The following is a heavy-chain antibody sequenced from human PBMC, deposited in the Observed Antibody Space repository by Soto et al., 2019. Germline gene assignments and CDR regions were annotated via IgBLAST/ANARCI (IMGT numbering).Heavy chain of an antibody. CDR2: IYPGDSDT. CDR1: GYSFASYW. CDR3: ARQTVVVSAEGYCDYREQHSFHAPRFTDP. V-gene: IGHV5-51*01. Sequence: GESLTISRKGSGYSFASYWIGWVRQMPGKGLEWMGIIYPGDSDTRYSPSFQGQVTISADKSISTAYLQWSSLKASDTAMYYCARQTVVVSAEGYCDYREQHSFHAPRFTDP. J-gene: IGHJ5*02. D-gene: IGHD2-2*01.